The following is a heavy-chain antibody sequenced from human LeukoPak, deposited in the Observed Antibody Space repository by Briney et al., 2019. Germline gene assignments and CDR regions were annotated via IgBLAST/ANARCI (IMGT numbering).Heavy chain of an antibody. Sequence: SETLSLTRTVSGDSISSSGYYWGWIRQPPGKGLEWIGSIYYSGSTYYHPSLKSRVTISVDTSKNQFSLKLSSVTAADTAMYYCARRASTVVTFNDYWGQGTLVTVSS. CDR1: GDSISSSGYY. CDR2: IYYSGST. CDR3: ARRASTVVTFNDY. J-gene: IGHJ4*02. D-gene: IGHD4-23*01. V-gene: IGHV4-39*01.